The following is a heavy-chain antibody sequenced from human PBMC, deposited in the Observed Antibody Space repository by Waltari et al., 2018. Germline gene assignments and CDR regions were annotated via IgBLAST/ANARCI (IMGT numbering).Heavy chain of an antibody. CDR3: ARGRYCSGGSCGNWFDP. Sequence: EVQLVESGGGLIQPGGSLRLSCAASGFTVSSNYMSWVRQAPGKGLEWVSVIYSGGSTYYADSVKGGFTISRDNSKNTLYLQMNSLRAEDTAVYYCARGRYCSGGSCGNWFDPWGQGTLVTVSS. D-gene: IGHD2-15*01. V-gene: IGHV3-53*01. CDR1: GFTVSSNY. J-gene: IGHJ5*02. CDR2: IYSGGST.